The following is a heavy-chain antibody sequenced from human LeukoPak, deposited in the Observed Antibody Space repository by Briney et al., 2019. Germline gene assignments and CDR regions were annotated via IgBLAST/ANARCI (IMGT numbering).Heavy chain of an antibody. D-gene: IGHD6-13*01. CDR3: ARHKTAGTAGAFDI. J-gene: IGHJ3*02. Sequence: SETLSLTCTVSGGSISSYYWSWIRQPPGKGLEWIGEINHSGSTNYNPSLKSRVTISVDTSKNQFSLKLSSVTAADTAVYYCARHKTAGTAGAFDIWGQGTMVTVSS. V-gene: IGHV4-34*01. CDR1: GGSISSYY. CDR2: INHSGST.